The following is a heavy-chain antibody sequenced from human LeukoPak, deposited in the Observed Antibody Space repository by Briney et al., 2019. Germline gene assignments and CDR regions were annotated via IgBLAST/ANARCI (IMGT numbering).Heavy chain of an antibody. CDR2: IYYSGST. D-gene: IGHD3-3*01. V-gene: IGHV4-59*01. CDR1: GGSISSYY. CDR3: ARLREIPVFGVVTKSTSYFDY. J-gene: IGHJ4*02. Sequence: SETLSLTCTVSGGSISSYYWSWIRQPPGKGLEWIGYIYYSGSTNYNPSLKSRVTISVDTSKNQFSLKLSSVTAADTAVYYCARLREIPVFGVVTKSTSYFDYWGQGTLVTVSS.